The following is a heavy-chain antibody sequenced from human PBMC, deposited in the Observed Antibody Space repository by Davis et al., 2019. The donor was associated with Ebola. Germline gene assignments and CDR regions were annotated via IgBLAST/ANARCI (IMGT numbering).Heavy chain of an antibody. J-gene: IGHJ6*02. CDR1: GGSISSSSYY. CDR2: ITRGGST. D-gene: IGHD3-10*01. Sequence: SETLSLTCTVSGGSISSSSYYWGWIRQPPGKGLEWIGEITRGGSTTYNPSLKSRVTISLDTSNNQFSLRLTSVTAADTALYFCARRGRAVVRGIFYGMDVWGQGTTATVSS. V-gene: IGHV4-39*07. CDR3: ARRGRAVVRGIFYGMDV.